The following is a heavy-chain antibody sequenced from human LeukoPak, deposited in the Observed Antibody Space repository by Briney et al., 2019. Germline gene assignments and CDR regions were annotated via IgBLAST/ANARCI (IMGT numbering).Heavy chain of an antibody. CDR3: AKSEDDYDILTGYYPLLWFDY. Sequence: PGGSLRLSCAASGFTFSSYAMSWVRQAPGKGLEWVSAISGSDGSIYYADSVKGRFTISRDNSKNTLYLQMNSLRAEDTAVYYCAKSEDDYDILTGYYPLLWFDYWGQGTLVTVSS. CDR1: GFTFSSYA. CDR2: ISGSDGSI. V-gene: IGHV3-23*01. D-gene: IGHD3-9*01. J-gene: IGHJ4*02.